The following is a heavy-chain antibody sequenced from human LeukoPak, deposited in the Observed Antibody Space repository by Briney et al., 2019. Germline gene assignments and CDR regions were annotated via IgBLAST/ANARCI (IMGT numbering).Heavy chain of an antibody. CDR1: GGSISSGSYY. J-gene: IGHJ4*02. D-gene: IGHD3-3*01. V-gene: IGHV4-61*02. CDR3: ARDHDFWSGYFDY. CDR2: ICTSGST. Sequence: SQTLSLTCTVSGGSISSGSYYWSWIRQPAGKGLEWIGRICTSGSTNYNPSLKSRVTISVDTSKNQFSLKLSSVTAADTAVYYCARDHDFWSGYFDYWGQGTPVTVSS.